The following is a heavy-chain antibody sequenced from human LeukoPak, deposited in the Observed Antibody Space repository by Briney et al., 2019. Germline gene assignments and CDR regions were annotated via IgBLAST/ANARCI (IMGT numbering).Heavy chain of an antibody. V-gene: IGHV3-74*01. CDR1: GFTFSSSW. CDR3: ARDPGYESWSPFWGGMDV. CDR2: ITRDGSST. J-gene: IGHJ6*04. D-gene: IGHD3-16*01. Sequence: GGSLRLSCAASGFTFSSSWMHWVRQAPGKGLVWVSRITRDGSSTTYADSVKGRFTTSRDNAKNTLYLQMDSLRDDDTAVYYCARDPGYESWSPFWGGMDVWGNGTTVIISS.